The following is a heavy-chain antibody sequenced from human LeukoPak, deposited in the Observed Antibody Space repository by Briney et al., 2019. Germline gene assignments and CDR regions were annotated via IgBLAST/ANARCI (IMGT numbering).Heavy chain of an antibody. CDR2: INHSGST. CDR3: ARDRGGVVSPFDY. J-gene: IGHJ4*02. Sequence: SETLSLTCAVYGGSFSGYYWSWIRQPPGKGLEWIGEINHSGSTNYNPSLKSRVTISVDTSKNKFSLKPNSVTAADTAVYYCARDRGGVVSPFDYWGQGVLVTVSS. D-gene: IGHD3-3*01. CDR1: GGSFSGYY. V-gene: IGHV4-34*01.